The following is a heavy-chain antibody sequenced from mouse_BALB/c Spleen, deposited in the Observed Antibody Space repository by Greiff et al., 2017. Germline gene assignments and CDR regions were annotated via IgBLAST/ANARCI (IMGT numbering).Heavy chain of an antibody. D-gene: IGHD2-4*01. V-gene: IGHV1-7*01. Sequence: VQVVESGAELAKPGASVKMSCKASGYTFTSYWMHWVKQRPGQGLEWIGYINPSTGYTEYNQKFKDKATLTADKSSSTAYMQLSSLTSEDSAVYYCASTMTYFDYWGQGTTLTVSS. CDR1: GYTFTSYW. J-gene: IGHJ2*01. CDR3: ASTMTYFDY. CDR2: INPSTGYT.